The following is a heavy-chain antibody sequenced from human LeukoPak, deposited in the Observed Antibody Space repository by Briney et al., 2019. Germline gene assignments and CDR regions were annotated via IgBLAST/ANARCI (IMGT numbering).Heavy chain of an antibody. CDR3: ARHAGGIAAAGTRPFDY. CDR1: GDSITSGTYS. CDR2: IYYNGNT. J-gene: IGHJ4*02. V-gene: IGHV4-39*01. Sequence: SETLSLTCTVSGDSITSGTYSWGWIRQPPGKGLEWIGSIYYNGNTYYNPSLKSRVTISVDTSKNQFPLKLSSVTAADTAVYYCARHAGGIAAAGTRPFDYWGQGTLVTVSS. D-gene: IGHD6-13*01.